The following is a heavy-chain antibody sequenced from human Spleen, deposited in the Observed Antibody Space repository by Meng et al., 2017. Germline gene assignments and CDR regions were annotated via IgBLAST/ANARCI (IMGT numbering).Heavy chain of an antibody. J-gene: IGHJ6*02. CDR3: ARDRQYYYDSSGYYGGYGMDV. Sequence: SVKVSCKASGGTFSSYAISWVRQAPGQGLEWMGGIIPIFGTANYAQKFQGRVTITADESTSTAYMELSSLRSEDTAVYYCARDRQYYYDSSGYYGGYGMDVWGQGTTVTVSS. CDR1: GGTFSSYA. V-gene: IGHV1-69*13. CDR2: IIPIFGTA. D-gene: IGHD3-22*01.